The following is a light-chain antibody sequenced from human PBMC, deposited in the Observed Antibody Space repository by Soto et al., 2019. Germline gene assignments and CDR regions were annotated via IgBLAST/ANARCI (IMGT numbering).Light chain of an antibody. J-gene: IGKJ1*01. CDR1: QGTSSY. CDR2: AAS. Sequence: IQLTESPYFLSASVGDRVTITCRASQGTSSYLAWFQQKPGKAPKLLIYAASSLQSGVPSRFSGSGSGTDFTLTISSLQPEDFATYCCLQDYNYPWTFGQGSIVDVK. CDR3: LQDYNYPWT. V-gene: IGKV1-6*01.